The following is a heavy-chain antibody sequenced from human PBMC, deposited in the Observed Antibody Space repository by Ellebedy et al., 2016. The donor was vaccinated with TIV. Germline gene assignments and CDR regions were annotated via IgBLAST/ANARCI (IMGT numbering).Heavy chain of an antibody. Sequence: SETLSLXCTVSGGSISGFYWSWIRQPPGKGLEWIGYIYYSGSTNYNPSLKSRVTISVDTSKNQFSLKLSSVTAADTAVYYCGGFSGSWGAFDIWGQGTMVTVSS. D-gene: IGHD1-26*01. CDR2: IYYSGST. V-gene: IGHV4-59*01. CDR1: GGSISGFY. CDR3: GGFSGSWGAFDI. J-gene: IGHJ3*02.